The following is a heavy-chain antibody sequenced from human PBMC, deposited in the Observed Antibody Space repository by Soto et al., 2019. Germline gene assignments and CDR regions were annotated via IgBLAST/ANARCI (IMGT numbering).Heavy chain of an antibody. CDR1: GFTFTGYA. V-gene: IGHV3-30-3*01. D-gene: IGHD4-17*01. CDR2: ISFDGVNQ. J-gene: IGHJ4*02. Sequence: QVHLVESGGGVVQPGRSLRLSCAASGFTFTGYAMHWVRQAPGKGLEWVALISFDGVNQYYADSVEGRFTISGDNSKNTLYLQMSGLRNEDTAVYYCARGGSGDFSASDFCGQGTLVTVSS. CDR3: ARGGSGDFSASDF.